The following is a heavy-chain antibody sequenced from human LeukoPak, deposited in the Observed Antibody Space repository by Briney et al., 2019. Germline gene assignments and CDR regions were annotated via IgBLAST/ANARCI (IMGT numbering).Heavy chain of an antibody. CDR2: ISAYNGNT. Sequence: ASVKVSCKASGYTFTGYGISWVRQAPGQGLEWRGWISAYNGNTNYAQKLQGRVTMTTDTSTSTAYMELRSLRSDDTAVYYCARDGYCSSTSCYALFYAFDIWGQGTMVTVSS. J-gene: IGHJ3*02. V-gene: IGHV1-18*01. D-gene: IGHD2-2*03. CDR1: GYTFTGYG. CDR3: ARDGYCSSTSCYALFYAFDI.